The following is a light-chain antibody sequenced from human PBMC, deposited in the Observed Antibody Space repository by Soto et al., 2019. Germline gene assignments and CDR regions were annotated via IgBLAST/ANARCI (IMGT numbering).Light chain of an antibody. CDR1: RSVRSN. Sequence: EIIMTQSPATLSVSPGERVTLSCKASRSVRSNLAWYQQKPGQAPRLLIYDASNRATGIPARFSGSGSGTDFTLTISSLEPEDFAVYYCQQRSNWPLTFGGGTKVDIK. J-gene: IGKJ4*01. CDR2: DAS. CDR3: QQRSNWPLT. V-gene: IGKV3-11*01.